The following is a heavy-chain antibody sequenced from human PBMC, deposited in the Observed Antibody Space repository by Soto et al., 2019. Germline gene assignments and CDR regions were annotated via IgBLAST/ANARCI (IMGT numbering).Heavy chain of an antibody. CDR2: MNPNSGNT. CDR3: ARGPAYSYYYGMDV. V-gene: IGHV1-8*01. Sequence: QVQLVQSGAEVKKPGASVKVSCKASGYTFTSYDINWVRQATGQGLEWMGWMNPNSGNTGYAQKYQGRVTMTRNTSISTAYMELSSLRSEDTAVYYCARGPAYSYYYGMDVWGQGTTVTVSS. CDR1: GYTFTSYD. J-gene: IGHJ6*02.